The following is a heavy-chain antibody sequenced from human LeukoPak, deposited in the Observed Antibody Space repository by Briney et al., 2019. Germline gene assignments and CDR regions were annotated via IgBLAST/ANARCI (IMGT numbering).Heavy chain of an antibody. CDR2: TSAHNGNT. CDR1: GYTFNTYG. CDR3: ARYAYYDFWSAGGMDV. V-gene: IGHV1-18*01. D-gene: IGHD3-3*01. J-gene: IGHJ6*02. Sequence: ASVKVSCKTSGYTFNTYGVSWVREAPGQGLEWMGWTSAHNGNTRYAQKFHGRVIMTIDTSTTTGYMELTSLRSDDSAVYCCARYAYYDFWSAGGMDVWGQGTTVIVSS.